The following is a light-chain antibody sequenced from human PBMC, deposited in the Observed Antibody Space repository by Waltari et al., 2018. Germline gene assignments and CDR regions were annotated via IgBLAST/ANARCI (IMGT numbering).Light chain of an antibody. Sequence: QSALTQPPSASGSPGQSVTISCTGTSNDIGGYFYVSWYQQHPGKAPKLMLYEVTNRPSGVPDRFSGSKADNTASLTVSGLQAEDEAEYYCASYASYNTLVFGGGTKLTVL. CDR3: ASYASYNTLV. J-gene: IGLJ2*01. V-gene: IGLV2-8*01. CDR1: SNDIGGYFY. CDR2: EVT.